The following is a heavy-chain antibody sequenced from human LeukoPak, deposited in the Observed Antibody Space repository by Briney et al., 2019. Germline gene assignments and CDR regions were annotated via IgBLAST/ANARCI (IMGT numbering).Heavy chain of an antibody. D-gene: IGHD2-8*01. CDR2: IYHSGST. J-gene: IGHJ3*02. V-gene: IGHV4-38-2*02. Sequence: SETLSLTCTVPGYSISSGYYWGWIRQPPGKGLEWIGSIYHSGSTYYNPSLKSRVTISVDTSKNQFSLKLSSVTAADTAVYYCAREVMVSLGAFDIWGQGTMVTVSS. CDR1: GYSISSGYY. CDR3: AREVMVSLGAFDI.